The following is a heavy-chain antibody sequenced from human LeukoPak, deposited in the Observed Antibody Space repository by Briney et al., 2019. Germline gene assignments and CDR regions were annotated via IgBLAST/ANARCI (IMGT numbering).Heavy chain of an antibody. Sequence: QPGGSLRLSCAASGFNFANHAMSWVRQTPGKGLEWVSAISGGGDITYYADSVKGRFTISRDNSKNTLYLQMNSLRAEDTAVYYCAREAVAVAGYFDYWGQGTLVTVSS. CDR1: GFNFANHA. CDR2: ISGGGDIT. V-gene: IGHV3-23*01. J-gene: IGHJ4*02. D-gene: IGHD6-19*01. CDR3: AREAVAVAGYFDY.